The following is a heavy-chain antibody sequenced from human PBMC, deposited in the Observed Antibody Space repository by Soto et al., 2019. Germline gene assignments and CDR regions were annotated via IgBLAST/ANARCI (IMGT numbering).Heavy chain of an antibody. CDR2: IHDSGTT. Sequence: QVLLQESGPGLVKPSQTLSVTCTVSGASISRGSYYWSWVRHHPGKGLEWIGYIHDSGTTYYNPSLKSRILISLDTSSNQFSLKLTSVTAADTAVYYCARRSPPVTTSSFAFWGQGLMVTVSS. V-gene: IGHV4-31*03. CDR3: ARRSPPVTTSSFAF. J-gene: IGHJ3*01. CDR1: GASISRGSYY. D-gene: IGHD4-17*01.